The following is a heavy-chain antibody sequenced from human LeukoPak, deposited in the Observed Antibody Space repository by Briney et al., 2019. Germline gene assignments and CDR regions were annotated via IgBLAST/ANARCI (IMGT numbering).Heavy chain of an antibody. V-gene: IGHV3-23*01. Sequence: GGSLRLSCAASGFTFRSYAMTWVRQAPGKGLEWVSAVSGSGSSTYYADSVKGRFTISRDNSKNTLYLQMNSLRAEDTAVYYCAKGGGYDFWSGGFDYWGQGTLGTVSS. CDR3: AKGGGYDFWSGGFDY. CDR1: GFTFRSYA. CDR2: VSGSGSST. D-gene: IGHD3-3*01. J-gene: IGHJ4*02.